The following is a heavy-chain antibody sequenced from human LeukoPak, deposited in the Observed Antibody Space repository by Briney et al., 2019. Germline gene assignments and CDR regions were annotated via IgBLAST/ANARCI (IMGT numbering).Heavy chain of an antibody. V-gene: IGHV4-38-2*02. CDR1: GYSISSGYY. CDR2: IYHSGST. J-gene: IGHJ3*02. Sequence: PSETLSLTCTVSGYSISSGYYWGWIRQPPGKGLEWIGSIYHSGSTYYNPSLKSRVTISVDTSKNQFSLKLSSVTAADTAVYYCARDPREPLRGSVDDALDIWGQGTMVTVSS. CDR3: ARDPREPLRGSVDDALDI. D-gene: IGHD3-16*01.